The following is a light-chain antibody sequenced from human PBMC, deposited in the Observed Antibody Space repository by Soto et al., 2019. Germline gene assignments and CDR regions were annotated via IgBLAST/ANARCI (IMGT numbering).Light chain of an antibody. CDR2: DAS. CDR3: QQYNDWWT. CDR1: QSVSSY. J-gene: IGKJ1*01. V-gene: IGKV3-11*01. Sequence: ESVLTQSPSTRSLSPGERATLSCRASQSVSSYLAWYQQKPGQAPRLLIYDASNRATGIPARFSGSGSGTDFTLTISSLEPEDFAVYYCQQYNDWWTFGQGTKVDI.